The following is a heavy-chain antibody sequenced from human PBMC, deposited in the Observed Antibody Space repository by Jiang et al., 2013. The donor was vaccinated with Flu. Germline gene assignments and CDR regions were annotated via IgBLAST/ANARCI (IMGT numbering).Heavy chain of an antibody. CDR3: AGISEVSVVTAIGVYFDY. CDR2: IIPILGIA. Sequence: SVKVSCKASGGTFSSYAISWVRQAPGQGLEWMGRIIPILGIANYAQKFQGRVTITADKSTSTAYMELSSLRSEDTAVYYCAGISEVSVVTAIGVYFDYWGQGTLVTVSS. V-gene: IGHV1-69*04. D-gene: IGHD2-21*02. CDR1: GGTFSSYA. J-gene: IGHJ4*02.